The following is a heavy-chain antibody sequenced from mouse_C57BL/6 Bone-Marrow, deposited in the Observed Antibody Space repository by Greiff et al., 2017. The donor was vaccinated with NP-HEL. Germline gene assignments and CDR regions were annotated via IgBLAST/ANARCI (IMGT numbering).Heavy chain of an antibody. CDR3: ARKGIYYGNYGWYFDV. Sequence: VQLQQSGPELVKPGASVKISCKASGYTFTDYYMNWVKQSHGKSLEWIGDINPNNGGTSYNQKFKGKATLTVDKSSSTAYMELRSLTSEDSAVYYCARKGIYYGNYGWYFDVWGTGTTVTVSS. D-gene: IGHD2-1*01. CDR1: GYTFTDYY. V-gene: IGHV1-26*01. CDR2: INPNNGGT. J-gene: IGHJ1*03.